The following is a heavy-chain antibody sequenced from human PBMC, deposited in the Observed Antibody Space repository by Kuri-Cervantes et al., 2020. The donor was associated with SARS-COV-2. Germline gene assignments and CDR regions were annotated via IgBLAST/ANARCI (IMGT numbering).Heavy chain of an antibody. D-gene: IGHD2-2*01. CDR3: AKGYCSSTSCRRPLDY. Sequence: GGSLRLSCAASVFTFSDYYMSWIRQAPGKGLEWVSYISSSSSYTNYADSVKGRFTISRDNSKNTLYLQMNSLRAEDTAVYYCAKGYCSSTSCRRPLDYWGQGTLVTVSS. J-gene: IGHJ4*02. CDR1: VFTFSDYY. V-gene: IGHV3-11*06. CDR2: ISSSSSYT.